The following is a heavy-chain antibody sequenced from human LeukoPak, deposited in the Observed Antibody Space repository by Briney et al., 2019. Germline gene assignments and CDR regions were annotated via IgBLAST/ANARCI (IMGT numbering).Heavy chain of an antibody. CDR3: ASQPSYYDFWSGFSPDYYHMDV. Sequence: PGGSLRLSCAASGFTFDDYGMSWVRQAPGKGLEWVSGINWNGGSTGYADSVKGRFTISRDNAKNSLYLQMNSLRAEDRAVYYCASQPSYYDFWSGFSPDYYHMDVWGKGTTVTVSS. J-gene: IGHJ6*03. V-gene: IGHV3-20*04. CDR1: GFTFDDYG. CDR2: INWNGGST. D-gene: IGHD3-3*01.